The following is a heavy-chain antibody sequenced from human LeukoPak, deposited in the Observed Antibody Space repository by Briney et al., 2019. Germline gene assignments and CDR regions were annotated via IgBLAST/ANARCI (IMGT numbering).Heavy chain of an antibody. D-gene: IGHD3-22*01. Sequence: GASVKVSCKASGGTFSSYAISWVRQAPGQGLEWMGGIISIFGTANYAQKFQGRVTITADESTSTAYMELSSLRSEDTAVYYCARPYDSRGYTYGVDVWGQGTTVTVSS. CDR3: ARPYDSRGYTYGVDV. CDR1: GGTFSSYA. V-gene: IGHV1-69*13. CDR2: IISIFGTA. J-gene: IGHJ6*02.